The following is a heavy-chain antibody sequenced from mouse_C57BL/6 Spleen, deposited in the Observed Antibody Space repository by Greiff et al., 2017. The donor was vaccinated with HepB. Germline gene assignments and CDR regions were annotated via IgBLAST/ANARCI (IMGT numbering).Heavy chain of an antibody. V-gene: IGHV5-16*01. Sequence: EVKLMESEGGLVQPGSSMKLSCTASGFTFSDYYMAWVRQVPEKGLEWVANINYDGSSTYYLDSLKSRFIISRDNAKNILYLQMSSLKSEDTATYYCARMRLGAMDYWGQGTSVTVSS. CDR2: INYDGSST. J-gene: IGHJ4*01. CDR1: GFTFSDYY. CDR3: ARMRLGAMDY.